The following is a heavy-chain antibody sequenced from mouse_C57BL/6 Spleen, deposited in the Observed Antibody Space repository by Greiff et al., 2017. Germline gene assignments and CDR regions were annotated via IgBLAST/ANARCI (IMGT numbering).Heavy chain of an antibody. CDR3: TRGDDGRFAY. CDR2: IDPETGGT. D-gene: IGHD2-3*01. Sequence: VHLVESGAELVRPGASVTLSCKASGYTFTDYEMHWVKQTPVHGLEWIGAIDPETGGTAYNQKFKGKAILTADKSSSTAYMELRSLTSEDSAVYYCTRGDDGRFAYWGQGTLVTVSA. J-gene: IGHJ3*01. V-gene: IGHV1-15*01. CDR1: GYTFTDYE.